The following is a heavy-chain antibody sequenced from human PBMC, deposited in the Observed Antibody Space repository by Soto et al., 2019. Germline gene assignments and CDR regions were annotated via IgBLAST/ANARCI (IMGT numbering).Heavy chain of an antibody. D-gene: IGHD3-10*01. CDR3: ARDPILLWFGELLFDGMDV. V-gene: IGHV3-7*03. Sequence: VGSLRLSCAASGFTFSSYWMSWVRQAPGKGLEWVANIKQDGSEKYYVDSVKGRFTISRDNAKNSLYLQMNSLRAEDTAVYYCARDPILLWFGELLFDGMDVWGQGTTVTVSS. CDR1: GFTFSSYW. CDR2: IKQDGSEK. J-gene: IGHJ6*02.